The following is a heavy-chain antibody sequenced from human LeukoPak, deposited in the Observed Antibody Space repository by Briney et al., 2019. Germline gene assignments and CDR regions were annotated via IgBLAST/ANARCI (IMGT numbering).Heavy chain of an antibody. D-gene: IGHD4-17*01. CDR2: IYYSGST. Sequence: SETLSLTCTVSGGSISSYYWSWIRQPPGKGLEWIGYIYYSGSTNYNPSLKSRVTISVDTSKNQFSLKLSSVTAADTAVYYCARYYGASDAFGIWGQGTMVTVSS. J-gene: IGHJ3*02. CDR3: ARYYGASDAFGI. CDR1: GGSISSYY. V-gene: IGHV4-59*08.